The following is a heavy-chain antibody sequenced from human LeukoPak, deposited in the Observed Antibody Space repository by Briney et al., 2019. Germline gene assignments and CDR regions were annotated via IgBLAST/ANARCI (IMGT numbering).Heavy chain of an antibody. CDR3: ARESTYYYGSGSSGPHYFDS. CDR1: GFTFSSYA. J-gene: IGHJ4*02. CDR2: ISYDGSNT. Sequence: TGGSLRLSCAASGFTFSSYAMHWVRQAPGKGLEWVAVISYDGSNTYYADSVKGRFTISRDNPKNTLYLQLNSLRAEDSAVYYCARESTYYYGSGSSGPHYFDSWGQGTLVTVSS. D-gene: IGHD3-10*01. V-gene: IGHV3-30*01.